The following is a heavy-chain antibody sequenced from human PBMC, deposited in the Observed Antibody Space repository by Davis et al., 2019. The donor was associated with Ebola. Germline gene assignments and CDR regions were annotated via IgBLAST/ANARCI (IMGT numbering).Heavy chain of an antibody. D-gene: IGHD6-6*01. Sequence: PSETLSLTCTVPGGSVSSGNYYWTWIRQPAGKGLEWVGHIYTSGSTYFNPSLKSRVTISLDTSKNQFSLNLKSLTAADTAVYYCVSNSSSSPWFDPWGRGTLVAVSS. CDR1: GGSVSSGNYY. J-gene: IGHJ5*02. CDR3: VSNSSSSPWFDP. CDR2: IYTSGST. V-gene: IGHV4-61*09.